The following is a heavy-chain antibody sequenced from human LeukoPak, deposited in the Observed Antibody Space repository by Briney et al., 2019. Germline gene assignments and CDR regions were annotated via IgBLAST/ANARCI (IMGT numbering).Heavy chain of an antibody. CDR2: INPNSGGT. J-gene: IGHJ5*02. CDR1: GYTFTGYY. D-gene: IGHD3-10*01. V-gene: IGHV1-2*02. Sequence: ASVKVSCKASGYTFTGYYMHWVRQAPGQGLEWMGWINPNSGGTNYAQKFQGRVTMTRDTSISTAYMELSRLRSDDTAVYYCARADYYGSGSYYIGNWCDPWGQGTLVTVSS. CDR3: ARADYYGSGSYYIGNWCDP.